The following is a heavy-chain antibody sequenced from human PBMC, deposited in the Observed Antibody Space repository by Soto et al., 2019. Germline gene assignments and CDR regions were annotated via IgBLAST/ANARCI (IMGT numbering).Heavy chain of an antibody. D-gene: IGHD2-8*02. CDR1: RVSISDYF. J-gene: IGHJ5*02. CDR2: IFHTGST. V-gene: IGHV4-4*09. CDR3: ATQRLCTGGHCWNWFDP. Sequence: QVQLQESGPGLVKPSETLSLTCTVSRVSISDYFWSWIRQPPGKGLEWIGYIFHTGSTNYNPSLKSLVTISLDTSKKQFSLKLNSVTAADTAVYYCATQRLCTGGHCWNWFDPWGQGTLVTVSS.